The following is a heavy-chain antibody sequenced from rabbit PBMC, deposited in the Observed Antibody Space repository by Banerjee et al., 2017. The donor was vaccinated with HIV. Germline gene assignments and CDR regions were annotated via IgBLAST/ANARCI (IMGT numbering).Heavy chain of an antibody. CDR2: INTSSGNT. D-gene: IGHD4-2*01. CDR1: GFSLSNKYV. J-gene: IGHJ3*01. V-gene: IGHV1S45*01. Sequence: QEQLEESGGDLVKPEGSLTLTCTASGFSLSNKYVMCWVRQAPGKGLEWIACINTSSGNTVYATWAKGRFTISRTSSTTVALQMTSLTAADTATYFCARDAGYAGFGVDFDLWGQGTLVTVS. CDR3: ARDAGYAGFGVDFDL.